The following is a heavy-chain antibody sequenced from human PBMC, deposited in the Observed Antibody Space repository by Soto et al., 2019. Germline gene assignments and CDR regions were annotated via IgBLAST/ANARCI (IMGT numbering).Heavy chain of an antibody. Sequence: SLRLSCAASGFTFISYAMSWVRQAPGKGLEWVSAISGSGGSTYYADSVKGRFTISRDNSKNTLYLQMNSLRAEDTAVYYCAKGDDILTGDILFDYWGQGTLVTVSS. CDR2: ISGSGGST. V-gene: IGHV3-23*01. D-gene: IGHD3-9*01. CDR3: AKGDDILTGDILFDY. J-gene: IGHJ4*02. CDR1: GFTFISYA.